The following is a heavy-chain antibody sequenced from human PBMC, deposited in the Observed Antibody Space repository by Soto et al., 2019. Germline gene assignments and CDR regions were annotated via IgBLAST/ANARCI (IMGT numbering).Heavy chain of an antibody. CDR3: ALRTGNWNPLAD. CDR1: GGTTSSYT. D-gene: IGHD1-1*01. V-gene: IGHV1-69*02. J-gene: IGHJ4*02. Sequence: QVQLVQSGAEVERPGSSVKVSCKTSGGTTSSYTIGWVRQAPGQGLEWMGNIVPMINKIDYAQKFQGRVTITADKSTRTVYMELNRLRSEDTAVYFCALRTGNWNPLADWGQGTLVTVSS. CDR2: IVPMINKI.